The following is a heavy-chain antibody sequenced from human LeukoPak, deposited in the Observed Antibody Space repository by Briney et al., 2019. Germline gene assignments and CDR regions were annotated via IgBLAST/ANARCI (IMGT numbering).Heavy chain of an antibody. V-gene: IGHV3-7*05. CDR3: CRAGGPNYDYVWGSYTTIDY. CDR2: IKQDGSEK. CDR1: SFIFRTYW. J-gene: IGHJ4*02. D-gene: IGHD3-16*01. Sequence: GGSLRLSCAASSFIFRTYWMSWVRQAPGKGLEWVANIKQDGSEKYYVASVKGRFTTSRDNAKNSLYLQMNSLRAEDTAVYYCCRAGGPNYDYVWGSYTTIDYWGQGTLVTVSS.